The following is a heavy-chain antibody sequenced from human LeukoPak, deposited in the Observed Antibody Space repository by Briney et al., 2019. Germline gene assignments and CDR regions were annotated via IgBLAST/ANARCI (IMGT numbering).Heavy chain of an antibody. CDR3: AGRLWRRDGYKLSAFDI. J-gene: IGHJ3*02. D-gene: IGHD5-24*01. V-gene: IGHV4-59*01. Sequence: SETLPLTCTVSGGSISSYYWNWIRQPPGKGLEWIGYIYYSGSTNYNPSLKSRVTISVDTSKNQFSLKLSSVTAADTAVYYCAGRLWRRDGYKLSAFDIWGQGTLGTVSS. CDR2: IYYSGST. CDR1: GGSISSYY.